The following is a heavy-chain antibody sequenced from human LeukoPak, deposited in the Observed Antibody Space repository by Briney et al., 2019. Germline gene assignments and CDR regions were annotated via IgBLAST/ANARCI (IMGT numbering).Heavy chain of an antibody. J-gene: IGHJ6*03. V-gene: IGHV3-48*01. CDR1: GFTFSSYS. D-gene: IGHD2-2*01. CDR3: ARRQYQLLKGNYYYMDV. Sequence: PGGSLRLSCAASGFTFSSYSMNWVRQAPGKGLEWVSYISSSSSSTIYHADSVKGRFTISRDNAKNSLYLQMNSLRAEDTAVYYCARRQYQLLKGNYYYMDVWGKGTTVTVSS. CDR2: ISSSSSSTI.